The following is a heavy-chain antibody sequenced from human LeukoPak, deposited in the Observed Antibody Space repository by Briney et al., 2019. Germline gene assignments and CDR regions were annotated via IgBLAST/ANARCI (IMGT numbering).Heavy chain of an antibody. CDR3: AVTQLWLYYFDY. D-gene: IGHD5-18*01. CDR2: FDPEDGET. Sequence: ASVKVSCKVSGYTLTELSMHWVRQAPGKGLEWMGGFDPEDGETIYAQKFQGRVTMTEDTSTDTAYMELSSLRSEDTAVYYCAVTQLWLYYFDYWGQRTLVTVSS. J-gene: IGHJ4*02. CDR1: GYTLTELS. V-gene: IGHV1-24*01.